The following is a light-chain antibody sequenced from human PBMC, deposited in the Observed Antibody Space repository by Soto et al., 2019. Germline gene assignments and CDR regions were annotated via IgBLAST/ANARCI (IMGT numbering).Light chain of an antibody. J-gene: IGKJ5*01. CDR2: DAS. CDR3: QQRSNWPPIT. CDR1: QSVSSY. V-gene: IGKV3-11*01. Sequence: EIVFTQSPATLSLSPGERATLSGRASQSVSSYLAWYRQKPGQAPRLLIYDASNRATGIPDRFSGSGSGTDFTLTITRLEPEDFAVYYCQQRSNWPPITFGQGTRLEIK.